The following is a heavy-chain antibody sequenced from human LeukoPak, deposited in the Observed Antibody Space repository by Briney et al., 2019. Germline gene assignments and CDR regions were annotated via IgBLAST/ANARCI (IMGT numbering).Heavy chain of an antibody. CDR3: ARGVVIDYFDY. J-gene: IGHJ4*02. V-gene: IGHV3-43D*04. Sequence: GGSLRLSCAASGFTFDVYAMHRDCQAPGKGLERVSLISWDGGSTYYADSVKGRFTITRDNSKNSLYLQMNSLRAEDTALYYCARGVVIDYFDYWGQGTLVTVSS. D-gene: IGHD3-3*01. CDR1: GFTFDVYA. CDR2: ISWDGGST.